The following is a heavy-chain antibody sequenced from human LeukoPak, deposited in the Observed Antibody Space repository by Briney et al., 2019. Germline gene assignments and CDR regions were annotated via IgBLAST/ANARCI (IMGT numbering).Heavy chain of an antibody. CDR1: GFTFSSYW. CDR3: ARGRPHGNDY. Sequence: GGSLRLSCAASGFTFSSYWMNWVRQAPGKGLVWVSRIASDGSSTTYADSVKGRFSISRDNAKNTLYLRMNSLRVEDTAVYYCARGRPHGNDYWGQGTLVTVSS. CDR2: IASDGSST. V-gene: IGHV3-74*01. D-gene: IGHD4-23*01. J-gene: IGHJ4*02.